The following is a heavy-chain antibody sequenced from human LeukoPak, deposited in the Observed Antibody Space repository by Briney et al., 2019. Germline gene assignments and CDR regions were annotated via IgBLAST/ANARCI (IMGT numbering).Heavy chain of an antibody. D-gene: IGHD3-3*01. CDR3: ARTITIRYYYMDV. J-gene: IGHJ6*03. V-gene: IGHV4-4*09. CDR1: GGSISTYY. CDR2: IYTSGST. Sequence: PSETLSLTCTVSGGSISTYYRSWIRQPPGKGLEWIGYIYTSGSTNYNPSLKSRVTISVDTSKNQFSLKLSSVTAADTAVYYCARTITIRYYYMDVGGKGTTVTVSS.